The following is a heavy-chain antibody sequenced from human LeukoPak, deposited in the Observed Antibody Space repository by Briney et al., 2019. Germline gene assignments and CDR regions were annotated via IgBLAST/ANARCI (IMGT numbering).Heavy chain of an antibody. CDR3: ARDGRNYFDY. CDR1: GFTFGNYV. Sequence: GGSLRLSCTASGFTFGNYVMHWVRQAPGKGLEWVSGIGWNSGTIGYADSVKGRFTISRDNAKNSLYLQMNSLRAEDTAVYYCARDGRNYFDYWGQGTLVTVSS. V-gene: IGHV3-9*01. J-gene: IGHJ4*02. CDR2: IGWNSGTI.